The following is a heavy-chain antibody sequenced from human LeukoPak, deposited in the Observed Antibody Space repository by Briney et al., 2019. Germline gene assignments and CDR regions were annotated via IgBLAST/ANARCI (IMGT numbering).Heavy chain of an antibody. J-gene: IGHJ3*01. CDR1: GDSISSDGYS. D-gene: IGHD2-21*02. CDR3: ARDFLRTASPDAFDF. V-gene: IGHV4-31*03. Sequence: HTLSLTCTVSGDSISSDGYSWTWIRQPPGKGLEWIPYISYSGNTYYNPSLKSRVTLSVDASKNQFSLNLTSVTAADTAIYYCARDFLRTASPDAFDFWGQGTMVTVSS. CDR2: ISYSGNT.